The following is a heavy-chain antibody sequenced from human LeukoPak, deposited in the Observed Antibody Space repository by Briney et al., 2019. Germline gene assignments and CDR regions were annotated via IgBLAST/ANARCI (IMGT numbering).Heavy chain of an antibody. CDR1: GFTFCDYA. Sequence: PGGSLRLSCTASGFTFCDYAMSWVRQAPGKGLEWVGFIRSKAYGGTTEYAASVKGRFTISRDDSKSIAYLQMNSLKTEDTAVYYCTRDKVAETGGFDYWGQGTLVTDSS. CDR2: IRSKAYGGTT. J-gene: IGHJ4*02. CDR3: TRDKVAETGGFDY. V-gene: IGHV3-49*04. D-gene: IGHD6-19*01.